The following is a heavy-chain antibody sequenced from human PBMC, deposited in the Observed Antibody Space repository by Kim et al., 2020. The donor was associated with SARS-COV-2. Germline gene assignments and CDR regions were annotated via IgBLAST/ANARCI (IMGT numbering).Heavy chain of an antibody. J-gene: IGHJ4*02. Sequence: NQDSVKGRFTISRDNSKNTLYLQMNSLRAEDTAVYYCARDVGGYGPMDYWGQGTLVTVSS. V-gene: IGHV3-30*01. D-gene: IGHD5-12*01. CDR3: ARDVGGYGPMDY.